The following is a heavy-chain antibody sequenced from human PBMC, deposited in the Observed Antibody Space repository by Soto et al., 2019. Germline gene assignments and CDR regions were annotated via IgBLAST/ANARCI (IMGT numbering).Heavy chain of an antibody. Sequence: QVQLVQSGAEVKKPGSSVKVSCKASGDTFSSYAINWVRQAPGQGLEWMGGIIPMFGTANYAQKFKGRVTITAGESTSTVYMEERSEGSEDTAVYYCARVGPAHYYDSSGYYSPLDYWGQGTLVTVSS. V-gene: IGHV1-69*01. CDR3: ARVGPAHYYDSSGYYSPLDY. J-gene: IGHJ4*02. CDR2: IIPMFGTA. D-gene: IGHD3-22*01. CDR1: GDTFSSYA.